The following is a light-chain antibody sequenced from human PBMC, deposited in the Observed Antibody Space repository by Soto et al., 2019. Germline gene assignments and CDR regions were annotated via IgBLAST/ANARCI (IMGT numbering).Light chain of an antibody. CDR1: QSISSY. J-gene: IGKJ5*01. CDR3: QQSYSTLPIT. V-gene: IGKV1-39*01. CDR2: AAS. Sequence: DIPMTQSPSSLSASVGDRVTITCRASQSISSYLNWYQQKPGKAPKLLIYAASSLQSGVPSRFSGGGSGTDFTLTISSLQPEDFATYYCQQSYSTLPITFGQGTRLEIK.